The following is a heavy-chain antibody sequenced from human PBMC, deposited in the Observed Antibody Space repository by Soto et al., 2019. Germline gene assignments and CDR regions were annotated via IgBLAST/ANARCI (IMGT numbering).Heavy chain of an antibody. CDR2: FSGSSGNT. J-gene: IGHJ4*02. Sequence: GGSLRLSCAASGFSISTYGVTWVRQAPGKGLEWVSGFSGSSGNTYYADSVKGRFTISRDNSKNTVYLQMNSLRAEDTAVYYCARWNGYGDSWGQGIVVTVSS. V-gene: IGHV3-23*01. CDR1: GFSISTYG. D-gene: IGHD1-1*01. CDR3: ARWNGYGDS.